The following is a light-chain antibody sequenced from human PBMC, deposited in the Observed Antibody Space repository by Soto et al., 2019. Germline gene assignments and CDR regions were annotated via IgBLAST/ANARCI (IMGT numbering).Light chain of an antibody. CDR1: QSVGST. CDR2: DAS. J-gene: IGKJ1*01. V-gene: IGKV3-15*01. CDR3: QQYNDWPET. Sequence: EIVMTQSPATLSVSPGERATLSCRASQSVGSTLAWYQQKVGQAPRLLIYDASARATGIPARFSGSGSGTKFTLTISSLQSEDFAVYYCQQYNDWPETFGQGTK.